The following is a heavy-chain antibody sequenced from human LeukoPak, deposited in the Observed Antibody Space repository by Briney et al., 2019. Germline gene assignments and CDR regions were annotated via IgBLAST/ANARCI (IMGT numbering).Heavy chain of an antibody. D-gene: IGHD6-19*01. CDR2: INPNSGGT. CDR3: ARTSVRIAVAGTDYYYYGMDV. CDR1: GYTFTGYY. J-gene: IGHJ6*02. V-gene: IGHV1-2*04. Sequence: RASVKVSCKASGYTFTGYYMHWVRQAPGQGLEWMGWINPNSGGTNYAQKFQGWVTMTRDTSISTAYMELSRLRSDDTAVYYCARTSVRIAVAGTDYYYYGMDVWGQGTTVTVSS.